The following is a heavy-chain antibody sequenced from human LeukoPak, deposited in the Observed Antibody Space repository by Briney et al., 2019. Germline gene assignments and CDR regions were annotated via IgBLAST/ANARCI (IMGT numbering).Heavy chain of an antibody. D-gene: IGHD6-19*01. CDR3: ARDYRGSGWYYFDY. V-gene: IGHV4-59*01. CDR1: DASISGYY. Sequence: KPSETLSLTCTVSDASISGYYWSWIRQPPGKGLEWIGSIHFSGSTNYNPSLRSRVTISVDTSKNQLSLKLSSVTAADTAVYYCARDYRGSGWYYFDYWGQGTLVTVSS. CDR2: IHFSGST. J-gene: IGHJ4*02.